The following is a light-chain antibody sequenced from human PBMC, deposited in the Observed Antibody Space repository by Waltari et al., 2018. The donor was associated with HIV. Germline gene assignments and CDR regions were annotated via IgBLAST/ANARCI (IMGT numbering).Light chain of an antibody. CDR3: QSYDSALSGSV. Sequence: QSVLTQPPSVSGAPGQRATIPCTGRSSNIGAGYDLHWYQQLPGTAPKLVLYPNDNRPSGVPDRFSGSKSGTSASLAITGLQAEDDADYYCQSYDSALSGSVFGGGTKLTVL. V-gene: IGLV1-40*01. CDR2: PND. J-gene: IGLJ2*01. CDR1: SSNIGAGYD.